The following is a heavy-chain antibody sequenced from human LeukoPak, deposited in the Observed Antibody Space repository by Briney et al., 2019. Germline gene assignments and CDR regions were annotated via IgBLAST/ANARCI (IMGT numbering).Heavy chain of an antibody. J-gene: IGHJ4*02. D-gene: IGHD3-16*02. V-gene: IGHV4-4*07. CDR3: ARDYVWGSYRHFDY. CDR1: GGSISSYY. CDR2: IYTSGST. Sequence: SETLSLTCTVPGGSISSYYWSWIRQPAGKGLEWIGRIYTSGSTNYNPSLKSRVTMSVDTSKNQFSLKLSSVTAADTAVYYCARDYVWGSYRHFDYWGQGTLVTVSS.